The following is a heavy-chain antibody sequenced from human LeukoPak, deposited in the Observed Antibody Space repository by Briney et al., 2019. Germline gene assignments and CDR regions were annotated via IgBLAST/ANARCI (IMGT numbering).Heavy chain of an antibody. Sequence: GASVKVSCKASGYTFTSYYLHWVRQVPGQGLEWMGIINPNSYNTDYAQKFQGRITMTRDTSTSAVYLELSSLRSEDTAVYYCARARLDIVATLDAFDIWGQGTMVTVSS. D-gene: IGHD5-12*01. CDR3: ARARLDIVATLDAFDI. J-gene: IGHJ3*02. V-gene: IGHV1-46*01. CDR1: GYTFTSYY. CDR2: INPNSYNT.